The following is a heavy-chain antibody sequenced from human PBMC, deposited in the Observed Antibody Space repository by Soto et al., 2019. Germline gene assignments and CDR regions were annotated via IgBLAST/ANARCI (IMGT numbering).Heavy chain of an antibody. Sequence: ASVKVSCKASGYAFSNYGMSWVRQAPGKGLEWMGWIAARNGNAILAQTFQGRVSMTIDTSTNTAYLEMRSLRPEDKAMYYCVRIIDKTSGAVIGVDYWGQGAPVPVSS. CDR1: GYAFSNYG. CDR3: VRIIDKTSGAVIGVDY. J-gene: IGHJ4*02. CDR2: IAARNGNA. V-gene: IGHV1-18*01. D-gene: IGHD4-4*01.